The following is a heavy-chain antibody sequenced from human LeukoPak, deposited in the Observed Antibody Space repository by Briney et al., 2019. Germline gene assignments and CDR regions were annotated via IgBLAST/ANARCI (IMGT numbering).Heavy chain of an antibody. J-gene: IGHJ5*02. Sequence: SVKVSCKASGGTFSSYAISWVRQAPGQGLEWMGGIIPIFGTANYAQKFQGRVTITTDESTSTAYMELSNLRSEDTAVYYCARDIVVVPAASGWFDPWGQGTLVTVSS. V-gene: IGHV1-69*05. CDR2: IIPIFGTA. CDR3: ARDIVVVPAASGWFDP. CDR1: GGTFSSYA. D-gene: IGHD2-2*01.